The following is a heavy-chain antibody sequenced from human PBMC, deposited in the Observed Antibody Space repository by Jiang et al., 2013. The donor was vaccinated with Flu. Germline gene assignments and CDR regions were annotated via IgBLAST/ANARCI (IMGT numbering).Heavy chain of an antibody. CDR3: ARTGYSSGFYYAALAY. V-gene: IGHV4-39*01. D-gene: IGHD5-12*01. J-gene: IGHJ4*02. CDR1: GGAISTTYY. CDR2: IYYSGTT. Sequence: PGLVKPSETLSLTCIVSGGAISTTYYWGWIRQSPGKGLEWIGNIYYSGTTNYNPSLKSRVTISVDTSKNQFSLTLNSVTAADSGVYYCARTGYSSGFYYAALAYWGQGAQVSVSS.